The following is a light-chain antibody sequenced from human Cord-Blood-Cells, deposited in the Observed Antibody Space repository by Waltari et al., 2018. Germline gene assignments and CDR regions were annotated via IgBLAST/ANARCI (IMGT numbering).Light chain of an antibody. CDR3: CSYAGSRV. Sequence: QSALTQPASVSGSPGPSITIPCPGTSSDVGSYNLVSWYQQHPGKAPKHMIYEGSKRPSGVSNRFSGSKSGNTASLTISGLQAEDEADYYCCSYAGSRVFGGGTKLTVL. J-gene: IGLJ3*02. V-gene: IGLV2-23*01. CDR2: EGS. CDR1: SSDVGSYNL.